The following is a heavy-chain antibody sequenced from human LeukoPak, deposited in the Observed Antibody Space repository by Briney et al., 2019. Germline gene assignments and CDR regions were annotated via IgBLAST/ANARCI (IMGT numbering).Heavy chain of an antibody. CDR3: ARGPPQWLVWYDY. CDR1: GYTFTSYD. Sequence: ASVKVSCKASGYTFTSYDINWVRQATGQGLGWMGWMNPNSGNTGYAQKFQGRVTMTRNTSISTAYMELSSLRSEDTAVYYCARGPPQWLVWYDYWGQGTLVTVSS. V-gene: IGHV1-8*01. CDR2: MNPNSGNT. D-gene: IGHD6-19*01. J-gene: IGHJ4*02.